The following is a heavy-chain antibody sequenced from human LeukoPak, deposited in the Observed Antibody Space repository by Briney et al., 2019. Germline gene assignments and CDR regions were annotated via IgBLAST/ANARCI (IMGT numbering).Heavy chain of an antibody. D-gene: IGHD2-15*01. J-gene: IGHJ6*02. CDR1: GGSISSYY. CDR3: ARIPVVVVAAAPSPVHYYYYGMDV. CDR2: IYYSGST. V-gene: IGHV4-39*01. Sequence: SETLSLTCTVSGGSISSYYWGWIRQPPGKGLEWIGSIYYSGSTYYNPSLKSRVTISVDTSKNQFSLKLSSVTAADTAVYYCARIPVVVVAAAPSPVHYYYYGMDVWGQGTMVTVSS.